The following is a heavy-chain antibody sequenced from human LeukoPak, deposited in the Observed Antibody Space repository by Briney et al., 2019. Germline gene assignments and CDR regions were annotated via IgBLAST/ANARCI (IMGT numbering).Heavy chain of an antibody. CDR2: ISYDGSNK. Sequence: GGSLRLSCAASGFTFSSYGMHWVRQAPGKGLEWVAVISYDGSNKYCADSVKGRFTISRDNSKNTLYLQMNSLRAEDTAVYYCAKSPYGGSYFFDYWGQGTLVTVSS. V-gene: IGHV3-30*18. CDR1: GFTFSSYG. D-gene: IGHD1-26*01. J-gene: IGHJ4*02. CDR3: AKSPYGGSYFFDY.